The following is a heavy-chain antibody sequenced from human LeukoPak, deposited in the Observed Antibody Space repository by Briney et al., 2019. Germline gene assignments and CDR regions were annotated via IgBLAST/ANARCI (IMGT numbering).Heavy chain of an antibody. Sequence: GGSLRLSCAASGFTFSSYSMNWVRQAPGKGLEWVSYISSSSSTIYYADSVKGRFTISRDNAKNSLYLQMNSLRAEDTAVYYCARAATMIVVAPSYWGQGTLVTVSS. J-gene: IGHJ4*02. CDR2: ISSSSSTI. D-gene: IGHD3-22*01. CDR3: ARAATMIVVAPSY. V-gene: IGHV3-48*01. CDR1: GFTFSSYS.